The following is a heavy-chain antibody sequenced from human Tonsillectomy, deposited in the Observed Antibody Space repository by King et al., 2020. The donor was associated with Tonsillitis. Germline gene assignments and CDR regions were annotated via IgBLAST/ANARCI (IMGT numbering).Heavy chain of an antibody. CDR3: ARDSKPYYYDSSGYYRP. V-gene: IGHV7-4-1*02. J-gene: IGHJ5*02. CDR1: GYTFTSYA. D-gene: IGHD3-22*01. Sequence: VQLVESGSELKKPGASVKVSCKASGYTFTSYAMNWVRQAPGQGLEWMGWINTNTGNPTYAQGFTGRFVFSLDTSVSTAYLQISSLKAEDTAVYYCARDSKPYYYDSSGYYRPWGQGTLVTVSS. CDR2: INTNTGNP.